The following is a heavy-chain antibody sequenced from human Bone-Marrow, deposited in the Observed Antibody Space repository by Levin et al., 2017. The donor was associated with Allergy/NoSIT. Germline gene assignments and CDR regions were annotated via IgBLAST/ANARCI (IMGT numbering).Heavy chain of an antibody. CDR3: ASLGYCSGGSCSDPSYFDY. D-gene: IGHD2-15*01. CDR1: GFTFSSYG. Sequence: GGSLRLSCAASGFTFSSYGMHWVRQAPGKGLEWVAVIWYDGSNKYYADSVKGRFTISRDNSKNTLYLQMNSLRAEDTAVYYCASLGYCSGGSCSDPSYFDYWGQGTLVTVSS. CDR2: IWYDGSNK. J-gene: IGHJ4*02. V-gene: IGHV3-33*01.